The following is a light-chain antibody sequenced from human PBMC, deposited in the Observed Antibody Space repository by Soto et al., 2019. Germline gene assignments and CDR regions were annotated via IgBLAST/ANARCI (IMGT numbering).Light chain of an antibody. CDR1: QSIRSW. CDR3: QQYFTYPYT. CDR2: KAS. V-gene: IGKV1-5*03. Sequence: DIQMTQSPSTLSASVGDTVTITCRASQSIRSWLAWYQQKPGKAPKLLIFKASSLESGVPSRFSGRASGTELTLTISSLQPDDFATYYCQQYFTYPYTFGQGTKLEI. J-gene: IGKJ2*01.